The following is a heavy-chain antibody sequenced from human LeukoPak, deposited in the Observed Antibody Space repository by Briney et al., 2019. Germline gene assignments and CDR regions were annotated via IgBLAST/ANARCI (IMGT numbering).Heavy chain of an antibody. CDR2: IYPGDSDT. V-gene: IGHV5-51*01. Sequence: GESLKISFEGSGYSFSSFWIGWVRQMPGEGLVWMGIIYPGDSDTRYSPAFQGQITISVDKSISTAYLQWSSLKASDTAIYYCSRSNTFYGMDVWGQGTTVTVSS. CDR1: GYSFSSFW. J-gene: IGHJ6*02. D-gene: IGHD2/OR15-2a*01. CDR3: SRSNTFYGMDV.